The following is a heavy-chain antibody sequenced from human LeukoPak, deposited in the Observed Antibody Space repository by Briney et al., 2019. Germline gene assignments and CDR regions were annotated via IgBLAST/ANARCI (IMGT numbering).Heavy chain of an antibody. J-gene: IGHJ4*02. CDR2: IRYDGSNK. CDR1: GFTFSSYG. D-gene: IGHD5-18*01. CDR3: AKDWGYSYGFDY. Sequence: PGGSLRLSWAASGFTFSSYGMHWVRQAPGKGLEWVAFIRYDGSNKYYADSVKGRFTISRDNSKNTLYLQMNSLRAEDTAVYYCAKDWGYSYGFDYWGQGTLVTVSS. V-gene: IGHV3-30*02.